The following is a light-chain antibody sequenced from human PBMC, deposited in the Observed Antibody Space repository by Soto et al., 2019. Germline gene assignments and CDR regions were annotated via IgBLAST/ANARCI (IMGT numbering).Light chain of an antibody. Sequence: EIVMTQSPATLSVSPRERATLSCRASQRISSNLAWYQQKPGQAPRLLIYGASTRATGIPERFSGSGSGTEFTLTINSLQSEDFAVYYCQQYNNWPPAYTFGQGTKVEIK. CDR1: QRISSN. CDR3: QQYNNWPPAYT. CDR2: GAS. J-gene: IGKJ2*01. V-gene: IGKV3-15*01.